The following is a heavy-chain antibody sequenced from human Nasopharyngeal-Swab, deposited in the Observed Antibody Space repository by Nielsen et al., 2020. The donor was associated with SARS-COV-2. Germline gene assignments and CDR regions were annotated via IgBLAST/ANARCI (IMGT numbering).Heavy chain of an antibody. J-gene: IGHJ6*02. V-gene: IGHV1-2*02. D-gene: IGHD6-13*01. CDR3: ARSYSSSWYDSYYYYYGMDV. CDR1: VYTFTGYY. Sequence: SVKVSCKSSVYTFTGYYMHWVRQAPGQGLEWMGWINPNSGGTNYAQKFQGRVTMTRDTSISTASMELSRLRSDDTAVYYCARSYSSSWYDSYYYYYGMDVWGQGTTVTVSS. CDR2: INPNSGGT.